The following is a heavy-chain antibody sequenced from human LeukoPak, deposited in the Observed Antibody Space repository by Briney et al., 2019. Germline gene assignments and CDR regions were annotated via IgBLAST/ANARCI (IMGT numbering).Heavy chain of an antibody. D-gene: IGHD5-24*01. CDR1: XXTFSXXA. CDR3: IIEMATIGAFDI. J-gene: IGHJ3*02. CDR2: IIPILGIA. V-gene: IGHV1-69*04. Sequence: VKVSCXAXXXTFSXXAXSWVRQAPGQGLEWMGRIIPILGIANYAQKFQGRVTITADKSTRTAYMELSSLRSEDTAVYYCIIEMATIGAFDIWGQGTMVTVSS.